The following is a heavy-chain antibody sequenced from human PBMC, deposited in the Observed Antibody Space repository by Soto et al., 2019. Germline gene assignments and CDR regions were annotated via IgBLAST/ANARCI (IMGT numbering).Heavy chain of an antibody. CDR2: IYYSGST. CDR1: GVSISSGGYY. Sequence: SETLSLTCTVSGVSISSGGYYWIWIRQHPGKGLEWIGYIYYSGSTYYNPSLKSRVTISVDTSKNQFSLKLSSVTAADTAVYYWARSFGVAVDGLCDYWGQGTLHSVCS. V-gene: IGHV4-31*03. CDR3: ARSFGVAVDGLCDY. D-gene: IGHD6-13*01. J-gene: IGHJ4*02.